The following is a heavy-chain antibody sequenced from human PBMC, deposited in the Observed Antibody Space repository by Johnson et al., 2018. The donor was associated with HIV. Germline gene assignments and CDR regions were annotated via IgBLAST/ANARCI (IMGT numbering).Heavy chain of an antibody. Sequence: EQLVESGGGLIQSGGSLRLSCAASGFTYDDYGMSWVRQAPGKGLEWVSGINWNGGSTGYADSLKGRFTISRDNAKNSLYLQMNSLRAEDTAVYYCATFGGGSFHAFDIWGQGTMVTVSS. D-gene: IGHD1-26*01. CDR3: ATFGGGSFHAFDI. CDR2: INWNGGST. J-gene: IGHJ3*02. V-gene: IGHV3-20*04. CDR1: GFTYDDYG.